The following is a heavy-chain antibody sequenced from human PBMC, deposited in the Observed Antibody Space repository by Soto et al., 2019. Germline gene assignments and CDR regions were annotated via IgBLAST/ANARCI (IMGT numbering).Heavy chain of an antibody. D-gene: IGHD3-16*02. Sequence: EVQLLESGGGLVQPGGSLRLSCAASGFTFSSYAMSWVRQAPGKGLDWVSAISGSGGSTYYADSVKGRFTISRDNSKNTLYLQMISLRAEDTAVYYCAKAASYDYVWGSYRFDYWGQGTLVTVSS. CDR1: GFTFSSYA. J-gene: IGHJ4*02. CDR3: AKAASYDYVWGSYRFDY. V-gene: IGHV3-23*01. CDR2: ISGSGGST.